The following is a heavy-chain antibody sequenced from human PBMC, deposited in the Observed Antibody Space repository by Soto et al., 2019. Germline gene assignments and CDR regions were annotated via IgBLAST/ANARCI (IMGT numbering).Heavy chain of an antibody. CDR2: IYPGDSDT. CDR1: GFSFTTYW. V-gene: IGHV5-51*01. J-gene: IGHJ3*02. D-gene: IGHD3-22*01. Sequence: GESLKISCKASGFSFTTYWIAWVRQMPGEGLEWMGIIYPGDSDTRYSPSFQGQVTISADKSISTAYLQWSSLKASDTAMYYCARPYDSSGYYSAAFDIWGQGTMVTVSS. CDR3: ARPYDSSGYYSAAFDI.